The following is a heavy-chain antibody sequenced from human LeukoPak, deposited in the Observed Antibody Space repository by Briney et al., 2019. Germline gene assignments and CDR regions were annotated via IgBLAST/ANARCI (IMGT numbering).Heavy chain of an antibody. J-gene: IGHJ3*02. CDR1: GFTFSSYG. Sequence: GGSLRLSCAASGFTFSSYGMHWVRQAPGKGLEWVAVISYDGSNKYYAASVKGGFTISRDNSKNTLYLQMNSLRAEDTAVYYCARDADAFDIWGQGTMVTVSS. CDR2: ISYDGSNK. V-gene: IGHV3-30*03. CDR3: ARDADAFDI.